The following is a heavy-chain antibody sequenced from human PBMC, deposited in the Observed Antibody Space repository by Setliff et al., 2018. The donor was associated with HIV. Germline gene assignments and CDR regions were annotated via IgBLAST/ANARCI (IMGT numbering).Heavy chain of an antibody. CDR1: GGSFSGYY. D-gene: IGHD3-22*01. V-gene: IGHV4-34*01. CDR2: INHSGRT. Sequence: SETLSLTCAVYGGSFSGYYWSWNRQPPGKGLEWIGEINHSGRTNYNPSLKSRVTISVDTSKNQFSLKLSSVTAADTAVYYCARDRNYYDSSVFDYWGQGTLVTVSS. J-gene: IGHJ4*02. CDR3: ARDRNYYDSSVFDY.